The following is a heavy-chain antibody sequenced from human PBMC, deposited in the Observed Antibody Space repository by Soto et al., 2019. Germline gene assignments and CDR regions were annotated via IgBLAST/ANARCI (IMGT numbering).Heavy chain of an antibody. CDR2: IVVGSGNT. J-gene: IGHJ4*02. V-gene: IGHV1-58*01. D-gene: IGHD2-15*01. CDR1: GFTFTSSA. Sequence: SVKVSCKASGFTFTSSAVQWVRQARGQRLEWIGWIVVGSGNTNYAQKFQERVTITRDMSTSTAYMELSSLRSEDTAVYYCAADRYCSGGSCYSGYWSQGTLVTVSS. CDR3: AADRYCSGGSCYSGY.